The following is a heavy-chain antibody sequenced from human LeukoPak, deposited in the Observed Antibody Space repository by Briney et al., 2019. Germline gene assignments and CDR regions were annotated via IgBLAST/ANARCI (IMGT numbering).Heavy chain of an antibody. CDR2: ISASGVST. CDR1: EFTFTNYA. Sequence: GGSLRLSCAASEFTFTNYAMSWVRQAPGKGLEWVSSISASGVSTYYADSVKGRFTISRDNSKNTQYLQMNTLRAEDTAVYYCSRWQVYHYFDYWGQGTLVTVSS. V-gene: IGHV3-23*01. J-gene: IGHJ4*02. CDR3: SRWQVYHYFDY. D-gene: IGHD6-19*01.